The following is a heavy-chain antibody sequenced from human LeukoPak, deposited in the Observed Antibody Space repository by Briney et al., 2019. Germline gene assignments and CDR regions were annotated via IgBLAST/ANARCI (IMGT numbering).Heavy chain of an antibody. V-gene: IGHV1-18*01. CDR1: GYSFTSYG. CDR3: ARTVRGYDTSAIGY. J-gene: IGHJ4*02. Sequence: GASVKVSCKASGYSFTSYGISWVRQAPGQGLEWMGWISVYNGNTNYAQKLQGRVTMTRDMSTSTVYMELSSLRSEDTAMYYCARTVRGYDTSAIGYWGQGTLVTVSS. CDR2: ISVYNGNT. D-gene: IGHD3-22*01.